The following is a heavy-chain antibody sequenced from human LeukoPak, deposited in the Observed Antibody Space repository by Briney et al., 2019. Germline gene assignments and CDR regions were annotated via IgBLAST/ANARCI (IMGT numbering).Heavy chain of an antibody. CDR3: ATDREDYDSSGYYLSDAFDI. CDR1: GFTFSGYS. CDR2: ISSSTTNI. J-gene: IGHJ3*02. Sequence: GGSLRLSCAVCGFTFSGYSMKWVRQAPGKGLEGVSYISSSTTNIYHADSVKGRFTVSRDNAKNSLYLQMDSVRVEDSAVYYCATDREDYDSSGYYLSDAFDIWGQGTMVTVSS. V-gene: IGHV3-48*01. D-gene: IGHD3-22*01.